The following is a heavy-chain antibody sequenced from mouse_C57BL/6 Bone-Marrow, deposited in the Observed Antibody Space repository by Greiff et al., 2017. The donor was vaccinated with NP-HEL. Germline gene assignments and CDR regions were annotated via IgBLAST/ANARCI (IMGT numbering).Heavy chain of an antibody. CDR2: ISNGGGST. D-gene: IGHD3-2*02. Sequence: EVQRVESGGGLVQPGGSLKLSCAASGFTFSDYYMYWVRQTPEKRLEWVAYISNGGGSTYYPDTVKGRFTISRDNAKNTLYLQMSRLKSEDTAMDYCARGTGQATWFAYWGQGTLVTGSA. CDR1: GFTFSDYY. J-gene: IGHJ3*01. V-gene: IGHV5-12*01. CDR3: ARGTGQATWFAY.